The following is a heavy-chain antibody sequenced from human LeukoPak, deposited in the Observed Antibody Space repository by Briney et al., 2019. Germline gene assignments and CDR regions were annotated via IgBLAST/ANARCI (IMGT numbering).Heavy chain of an antibody. CDR1: GYTFTSYG. J-gene: IGHJ3*02. D-gene: IGHD3-10*01. V-gene: IGHV1-18*01. CDR2: VSTYNGDT. CDR3: AGDYYVWGSYWGDTFDI. Sequence: ASVKVSCKPSGYTFTSYGISWVRQAPGQGLEWMGCVSTYNGDTRYAQKLQGRVTMTTDTSTNTAYMELRSLRSDDTAVYFCAGDYYVWGSYWGDTFDIWGQGTMVTVSS.